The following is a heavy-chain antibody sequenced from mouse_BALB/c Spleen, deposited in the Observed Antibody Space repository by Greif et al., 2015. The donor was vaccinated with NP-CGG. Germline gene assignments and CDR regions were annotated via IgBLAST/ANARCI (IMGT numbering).Heavy chain of an antibody. J-gene: IGHJ2*01. CDR1: GYSFTGYY. D-gene: IGHD1-1*01. CDR3: ARGYYGSSTYYFGY. CDR2: INPYNGAT. V-gene: IGHV1-31*01. Sequence: EVQLQQSGPELVKPGASVKISCKASGYSFTGYYMHWVKQSHVKSLEWIGRINPYNGATSYNQNFKDRASLTVDKSSSTAYMELHSLTSEDSAVYYCARGYYGSSTYYFGYWGQGTTLTVSS.